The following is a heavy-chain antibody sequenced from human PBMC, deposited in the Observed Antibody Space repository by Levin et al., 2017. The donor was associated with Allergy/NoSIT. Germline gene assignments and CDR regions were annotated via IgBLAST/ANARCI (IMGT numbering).Heavy chain of an antibody. D-gene: IGHD4-17*01. J-gene: IGHJ3*02. CDR3: ARDPYGDYVVDAFDI. CDR1: GGSFTAYY. V-gene: IGHV4-34*01. CDR2: INHSGIT. Sequence: GSLRLSCAVYGGSFTAYYWSWIRQPPGKGLEWIGEINHSGITNYNPSLKSRVTISVDTSKKQFSLKMTSLTAADTAVYYCARDPYGDYVVDAFDIWGQGAMVTVSS.